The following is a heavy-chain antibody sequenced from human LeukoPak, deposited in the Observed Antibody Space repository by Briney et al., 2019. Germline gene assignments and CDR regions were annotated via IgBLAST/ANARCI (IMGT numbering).Heavy chain of an antibody. V-gene: IGHV4-59*01. CDR1: GGSMSSFY. CDR2: MYHSGST. Sequence: PSETLSLTCTVSGGSMSSFYWSWIRQPPGKGLEWIGYMYHSGSTNYNPSLKSRVTVSVDTSKNQFSLKLSSVTAADTAVYYCARGRFSGWYFDYWGQGTLVTVSS. D-gene: IGHD6-19*01. J-gene: IGHJ4*02. CDR3: ARGRFSGWYFDY.